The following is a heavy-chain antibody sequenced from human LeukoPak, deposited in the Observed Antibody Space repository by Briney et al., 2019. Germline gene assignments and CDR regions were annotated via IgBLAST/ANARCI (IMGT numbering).Heavy chain of an antibody. CDR1: GYTFTSYA. Sequence: ASVKVSCKASGYTFTSYAMNWVRQAPGQGLEWMGWISAYNGNTNYAQKLQGRVTMTTDTSTSTAYMELRSLRSDDTAVYYCAGSRYYYDSSGYYAFDYWGQGTLVTVSS. CDR2: ISAYNGNT. J-gene: IGHJ4*02. V-gene: IGHV1-18*01. CDR3: AGSRYYYDSSGYYAFDY. D-gene: IGHD3-22*01.